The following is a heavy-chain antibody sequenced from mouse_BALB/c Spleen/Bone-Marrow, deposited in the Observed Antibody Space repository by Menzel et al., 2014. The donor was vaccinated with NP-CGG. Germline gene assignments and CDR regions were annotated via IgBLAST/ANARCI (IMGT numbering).Heavy chain of an antibody. D-gene: IGHD2-3*01. CDR2: INPYNGDT. CDR3: ARGGLLRAMDY. V-gene: IGHV1-20*02. CDR1: GYSFTGYF. J-gene: IGHJ4*01. Sequence: VQLQQPGPELVKPGASVKISCKASGYSFTGYFMNWVMQSHGKSLEWIGRINPYNGDTFYNQKFKGKATLTVDKSSSTAHMELRSLASEDSAVYYCARGGLLRAMDYWGQGTSVTVSP.